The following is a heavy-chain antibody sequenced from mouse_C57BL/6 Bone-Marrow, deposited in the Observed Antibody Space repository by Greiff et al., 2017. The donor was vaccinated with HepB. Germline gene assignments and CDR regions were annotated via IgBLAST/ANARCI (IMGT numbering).Heavy chain of an antibody. CDR2: IYPRSGNT. D-gene: IGHD1-1*01. Sequence: QVQLQQSGAELARPGASVKLSCKASGYTFTSYGISWVKQRTGQGLEWIGEIYPRSGNTYYNEKFKGKATLTADKSSSTAYMELRSLRSEDSAVYFCASYYGSSYWYFDVWGTGTTVTVSS. CDR3: ASYYGSSYWYFDV. J-gene: IGHJ1*03. CDR1: GYTFTSYG. V-gene: IGHV1-81*01.